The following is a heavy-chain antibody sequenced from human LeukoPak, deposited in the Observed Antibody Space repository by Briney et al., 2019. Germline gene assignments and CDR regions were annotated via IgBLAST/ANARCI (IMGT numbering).Heavy chain of an antibody. V-gene: IGHV3-23*01. Sequence: GGSLRLSCAASGFTFSSYARSWFRQAPGKGLEWVSAISGSGGSTYYADSVKGRFTISRDNSKNTLYLQMNSLRAEDTAAYYCAKIRGGSYPYYFDYWGQGTLVTVSS. J-gene: IGHJ4*02. CDR1: GFTFSSYA. D-gene: IGHD1-26*01. CDR3: AKIRGGSYPYYFDY. CDR2: ISGSGGST.